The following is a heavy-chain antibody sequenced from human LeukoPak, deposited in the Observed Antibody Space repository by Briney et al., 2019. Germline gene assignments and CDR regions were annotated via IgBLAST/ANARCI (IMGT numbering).Heavy chain of an antibody. V-gene: IGHV4-59*01. D-gene: IGHD1-26*01. CDR2: IYYSGST. CDR3: ARVKSGSYYFDY. J-gene: IGHJ4*02. CDR1: GGSISSYY. Sequence: SETLSLTCTVSGGSISSYYWSWIRQPPGKGLEWIGYIYYSGSTNYNPSLKSRVTISVDTSKNQFSLKLSSVTAADTAVYYCARVKSGSYYFDYWGQGTLVTVSS.